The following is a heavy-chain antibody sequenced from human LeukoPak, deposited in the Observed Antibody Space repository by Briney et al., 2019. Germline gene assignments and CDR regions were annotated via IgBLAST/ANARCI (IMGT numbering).Heavy chain of an antibody. CDR3: TTDQPGRYCSSTSCYRYYYYYYMDV. J-gene: IGHJ6*03. V-gene: IGHV3-15*01. Sequence: GGSLRLSCAASGFTVSNNYMSWVRQAPGKGLEWVGRIKSKTDGGTTDYAAPAKGRFTISRDDSKNTLYLQMNSLKTEDTAVYYCTTDQPGRYCSSTSCYRYYYYYYMDVWGKGTTVTVSS. CDR1: GFTVSNNY. D-gene: IGHD2-2*01. CDR2: IKSKTDGGTT.